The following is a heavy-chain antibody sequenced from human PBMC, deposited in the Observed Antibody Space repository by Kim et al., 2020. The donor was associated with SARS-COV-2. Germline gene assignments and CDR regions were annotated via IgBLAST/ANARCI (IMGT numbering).Heavy chain of an antibody. CDR2: IIPIFGTA. V-gene: IGHV1-69*13. Sequence: SVKVSCKASGGTFSSYAISWVRQAPGQGLEWMGGIIPIFGTANYAQKFQGRVTITADESTSTAYMELSSLRSEDTAVYYCARGFLTGYYIGVSYYGMDVWGQGTTVTVSS. J-gene: IGHJ6*02. CDR3: ARGFLTGYYIGVSYYGMDV. D-gene: IGHD3-9*01. CDR1: GGTFSSYA.